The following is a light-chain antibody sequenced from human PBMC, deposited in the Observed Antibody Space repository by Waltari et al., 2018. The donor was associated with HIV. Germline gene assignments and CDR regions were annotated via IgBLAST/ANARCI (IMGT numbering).Light chain of an antibody. CDR2: RTN. V-gene: IGLV1-47*01. Sequence: QSVLTHPPSASGTPGQRVTISCSASNSNIGSNDVYWFQPLPGTAPNLLIYRTNQRRSGVPDRFSGSKSGTSASLAISGLRSDDEADYYCAAWDDTLSSYVFGTGTTVTV. CDR1: NSNIGSND. J-gene: IGLJ1*01. CDR3: AAWDDTLSSYV.